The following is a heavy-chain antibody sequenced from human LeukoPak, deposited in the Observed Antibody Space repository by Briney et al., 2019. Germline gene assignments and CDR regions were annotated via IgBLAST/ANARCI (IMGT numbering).Heavy chain of an antibody. CDR2: INSYGRIT. D-gene: IGHD6-13*01. CDR1: GFTFSSYW. CDR3: ALSREAAGTVLDD. J-gene: IGHJ4*02. Sequence: PGGSLRLSCAASGFTFSSYWMHWVRQAPGKGLVWVSRINSYGRITTYADSVKGRFTISRDNAKNTLYLQMNSLRAEDTAVYYCALSREAAGTVLDDWGQGTLVTVSS. V-gene: IGHV3-74*01.